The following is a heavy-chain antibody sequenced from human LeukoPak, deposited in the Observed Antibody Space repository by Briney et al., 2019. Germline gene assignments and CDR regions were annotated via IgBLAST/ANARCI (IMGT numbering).Heavy chain of an antibody. D-gene: IGHD2-2*02. Sequence: GGSLRLSCAASGFIFTNYFMSWVRQAPGKGLEWVASIKHDGSEKYYVDSVRGRFTISRDNTKNSLYLQMSSLRAEDTAVYYCARLPGYCSSNSCYKMTIPFDYWGQGTLVTVSS. CDR2: IKHDGSEK. CDR1: GFIFTNYF. CDR3: ARLPGYCSSNSCYKMTIPFDY. V-gene: IGHV3-7*01. J-gene: IGHJ4*02.